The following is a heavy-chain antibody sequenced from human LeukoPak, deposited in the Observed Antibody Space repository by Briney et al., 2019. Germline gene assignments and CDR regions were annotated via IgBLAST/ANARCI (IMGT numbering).Heavy chain of an antibody. CDR1: GYTFIGYY. J-gene: IGHJ4*02. CDR2: INPNSGGT. V-gene: IGHV1-2*02. Sequence: ASVKVSCKASGYTFIGYYMHWVRQAPGQGLEWMGWINPNSGGTNYAQKFQGRVTMTRDTSISTAYMELSGLRSDDTAVYYCARDRGLPRYYFDYWGQGTLVTVSS. CDR3: ARDRGLPRYYFDY. D-gene: IGHD3-10*01.